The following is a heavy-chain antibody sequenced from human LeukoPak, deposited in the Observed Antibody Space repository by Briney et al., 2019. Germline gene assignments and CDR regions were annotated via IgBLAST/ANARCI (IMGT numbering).Heavy chain of an antibody. Sequence: GGSLRLSCAASGFTFSSYAMSWVRQAPGKGLEWVSAISGSGGSTYYADSVKGQFTISRDNSKNTLYLQMNSLRAEDTAVYYCAKGDVLRFLEWFYYDYWGQGTLVTVSS. V-gene: IGHV3-23*01. CDR2: ISGSGGST. CDR1: GFTFSSYA. D-gene: IGHD3-3*01. CDR3: AKGDVLRFLEWFYYDY. J-gene: IGHJ4*02.